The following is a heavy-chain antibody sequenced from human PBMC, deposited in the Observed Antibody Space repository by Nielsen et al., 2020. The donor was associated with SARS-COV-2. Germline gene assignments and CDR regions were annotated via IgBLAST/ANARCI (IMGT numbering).Heavy chain of an antibody. Sequence: GESLKISCAASGFTFSSYGMHWVRQAPGKGLEWVAVISYDGSNKYYADSVKGRFTISRDNSKNTLYLQMNSLRAEDTAVYYCARDIVPAALHPGDYWGQGTLVTVSS. D-gene: IGHD2-8*01. V-gene: IGHV3-30*03. CDR2: ISYDGSNK. CDR1: GFTFSSYG. J-gene: IGHJ4*02. CDR3: ARDIVPAALHPGDY.